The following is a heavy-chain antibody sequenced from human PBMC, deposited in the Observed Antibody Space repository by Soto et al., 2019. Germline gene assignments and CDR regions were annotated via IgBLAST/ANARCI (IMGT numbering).Heavy chain of an antibody. Sequence: VQLLESGGGLVQPGGSLRLSCAASGFTFSSYAMSWVRQAPGQGLEWMGWISAYNGNTNYAQKLQGRVTMTTDTSTSTAYMELRSLRSDDTAVYYCARAHITGTTGWFDPWGQGTLVTVSS. J-gene: IGHJ5*02. V-gene: IGHV1-18*01. CDR2: ISAYNGNT. D-gene: IGHD1-20*01. CDR3: ARAHITGTTGWFDP. CDR1: GFTFSSYA.